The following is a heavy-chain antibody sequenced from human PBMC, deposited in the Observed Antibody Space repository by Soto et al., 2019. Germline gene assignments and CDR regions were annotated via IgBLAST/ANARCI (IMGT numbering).Heavy chain of an antibody. CDR1: GFTFSSYA. CDR3: AKDTGDYSLTFDY. J-gene: IGHJ4*02. Sequence: GGSLRLSCAASGFTFSSYAMSWVRQAPGKGLEWVSAISGSGGSTYYAESVKGRFTISRDNSKNTLYLQMNSLRAEDTAVYYCAKDTGDYSLTFDYWGQGTLVTVSS. V-gene: IGHV3-23*01. CDR2: ISGSGGST. D-gene: IGHD4-17*01.